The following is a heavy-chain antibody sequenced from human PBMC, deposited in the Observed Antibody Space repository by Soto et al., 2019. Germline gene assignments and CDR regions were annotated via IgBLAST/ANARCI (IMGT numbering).Heavy chain of an antibody. V-gene: IGHV4-4*02. J-gene: IGHJ4*02. CDR1: SGSISSSIW. CDR2: IYHSGST. D-gene: IGHD3-3*01. Sequence: SETLSLTCAVSSGSISSSIWWSWVRQPPGKGLEWIGEIYHSGSTNYNPSLKSRVTISVDKSKNQFSLKLSSVTAADTAVYYCASARYYDFWSGYYNKRVFDYWGQGTLVTVSS. CDR3: ASARYYDFWSGYYNKRVFDY.